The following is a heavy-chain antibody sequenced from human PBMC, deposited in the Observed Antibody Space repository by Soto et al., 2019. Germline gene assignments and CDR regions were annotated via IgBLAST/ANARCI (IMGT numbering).Heavy chain of an antibody. J-gene: IGHJ5*02. D-gene: IGHD6-13*01. CDR2: FDPEDGET. CDR3: ATVSQFQIAAAGIPWFDP. V-gene: IGHV1-24*01. CDR1: GYTLTELS. Sequence: ASVKVSCKVSGYTLTELSMHWVRQAPGKGLEWMGGFDPEDGETTYAQKFQGRVTMTEDTSTDTAYMELSSLRSEDTAVYYCATVSQFQIAAAGIPWFDPWGQGTLVTVSS.